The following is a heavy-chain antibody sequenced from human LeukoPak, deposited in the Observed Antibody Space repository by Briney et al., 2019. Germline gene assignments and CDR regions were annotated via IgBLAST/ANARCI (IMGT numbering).Heavy chain of an antibody. CDR2: IKQDGSEK. V-gene: IGHV3-7*01. Sequence: GGSLRLSCATSGFTFSDYWMNWVRQAPGKGLEWVANIKQDGSEKYYVDSVKGRSTISRDNAKNSLYLQMNSLRPEDTAVYYCGRRCSSTSCYREANWFDPWGQGTLVTVPS. D-gene: IGHD2-2*01. CDR1: GFTFSDYW. CDR3: GRRCSSTSCYREANWFDP. J-gene: IGHJ5*02.